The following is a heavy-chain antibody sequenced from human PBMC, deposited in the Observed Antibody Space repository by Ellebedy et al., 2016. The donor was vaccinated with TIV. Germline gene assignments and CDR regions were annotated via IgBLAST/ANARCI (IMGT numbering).Heavy chain of an antibody. CDR3: ARGRYSSLTPLEYYYYYYGMDV. V-gene: IGHV1-69*13. J-gene: IGHJ6*02. CDR2: IIPIFGTA. D-gene: IGHD6-13*01. Sequence: SVKVSXXASGYTFTSYGISWVRQAPGQGLEWLGGIIPIFGTANYAQKFQGRVTITADESTSTAYMELSSLRSEDTAVYYCARGRYSSLTPLEYYYYYYGMDVWGQGTTVTVSS. CDR1: GYTFTSYG.